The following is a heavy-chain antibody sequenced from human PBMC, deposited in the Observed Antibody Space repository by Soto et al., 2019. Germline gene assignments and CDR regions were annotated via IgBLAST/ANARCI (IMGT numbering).Heavy chain of an antibody. CDR2: ISAYNGNT. D-gene: IGHD3-3*01. V-gene: IGHV1-18*04. CDR1: GYTFTSYG. CDR3: VRVAYYDVGGGYHGRLDY. Sequence: QVQLVQSGAEVKKPGASVKVSCKASGYTFTSYGISWVRQAPGQGLEWMGWISAYNGNTNYAQKLQGRVTMTTDTSPRTGYLERMSLRSDGTAVYYCVRVAYYDVGGGYHGRLDYWGQGTLVTVSS. J-gene: IGHJ4*02.